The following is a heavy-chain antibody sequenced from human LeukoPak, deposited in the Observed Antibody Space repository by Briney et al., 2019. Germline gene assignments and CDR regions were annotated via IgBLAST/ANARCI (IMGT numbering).Heavy chain of an antibody. V-gene: IGHV4-31*03. D-gene: IGHD1-26*01. CDR3: ARGVRFRGARGLKSYYFDY. Sequence: TSETLSLTCTVSGGSISSGGYYWSWIRQHPGKGLEWIGYIYYSGSTYYNPSLKSRVTISVDTSKNQFSLKLSSVTAADTAVYYCARGVRFRGARGLKSYYFDYWGQGTLVTVSS. J-gene: IGHJ4*02. CDR1: GGSISSGGYY. CDR2: IYYSGST.